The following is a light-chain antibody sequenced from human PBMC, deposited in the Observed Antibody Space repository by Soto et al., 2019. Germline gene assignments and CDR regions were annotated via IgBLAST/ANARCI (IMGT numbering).Light chain of an antibody. V-gene: IGKV1-5*03. CDR1: HSITNW. CDR3: QQYKSDPRT. J-gene: IGKJ1*01. CDR2: KXS. Sequence: IQMTQSPSALASSVGDTVTTPXRASHSITNWVTWYQHKPGXAPKXXXHKXSDLETGGPSRLSGSGSGTEFTLTISRLQPDDSATYYCQQYKSDPRTFGQGTKVDIK.